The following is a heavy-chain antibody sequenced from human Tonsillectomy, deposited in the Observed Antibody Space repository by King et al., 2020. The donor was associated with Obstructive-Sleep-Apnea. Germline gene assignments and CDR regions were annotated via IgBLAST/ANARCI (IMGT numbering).Heavy chain of an antibody. D-gene: IGHD3-9*01. V-gene: IGHV2-5*02. CDR3: AHRTIYDILTGYLF. CDR2: IYWDDDK. Sequence: ITLKESGPTLVKPTQTLTLTCTFSGFSLSTSGVGVGWIRQPPGKALEWLALIYWDDDKRYSPSLKSRLTITKDTSKNQVVLTMTNLDPFDTATYYWAHRTIYDILTGYLFWGQGTLVTVSS. CDR1: GFSLSTSGVG. J-gene: IGHJ4*02.